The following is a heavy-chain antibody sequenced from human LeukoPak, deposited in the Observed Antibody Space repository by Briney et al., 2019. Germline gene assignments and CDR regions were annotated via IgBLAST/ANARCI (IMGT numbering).Heavy chain of an antibody. Sequence: SVKVSCKASGGTFSSYAISWVRQAPGQGLEWVGGIIPIFGTANYAQKFQGRVTITADESTSTAYMELSSLRSEDTAVYYCASGPGRYDAFDIWGQGTMVTVSS. CDR1: GGTFSSYA. V-gene: IGHV1-69*13. D-gene: IGHD1-14*01. CDR2: IIPIFGTA. J-gene: IGHJ3*02. CDR3: ASGPGRYDAFDI.